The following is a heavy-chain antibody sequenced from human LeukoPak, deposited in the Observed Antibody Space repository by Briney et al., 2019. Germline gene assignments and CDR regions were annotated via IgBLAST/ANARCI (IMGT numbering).Heavy chain of an antibody. CDR2: IYSSGNT. V-gene: IGHV4-59*01. J-gene: IGHJ4*02. CDR3: ARGRKWLVESYFDY. Sequence: SETLSLTCTVSGGFISSYYWNWIRQTPGKGLEWIGSIYSSGNTNYNPSLKSRVTISVDTSKNQFSLMLTSVTAADTAVYYCARGRKWLVESYFDYWGQGTLVTVSS. CDR1: GGFISSYY. D-gene: IGHD6-19*01.